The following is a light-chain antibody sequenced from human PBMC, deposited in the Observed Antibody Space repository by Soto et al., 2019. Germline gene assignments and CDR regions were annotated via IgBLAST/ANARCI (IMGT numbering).Light chain of an antibody. CDR2: GNS. J-gene: IGLJ2*01. CDR3: QSYDSSREV. V-gene: IGLV1-40*01. Sequence: QSVLTQPPSVSGAPGQRVTISCTGSNSNIGAGYDVHWYQQLPGTAPKLLIYGNSNRPSGVPDRFSGSQSGTSASLAITGLQAEDEADYYCQSYDSSREVFGGGTQLTVL. CDR1: NSNIGAGYD.